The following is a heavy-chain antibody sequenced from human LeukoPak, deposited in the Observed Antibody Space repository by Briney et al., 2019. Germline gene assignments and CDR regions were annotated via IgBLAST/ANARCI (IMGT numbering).Heavy chain of an antibody. V-gene: IGHV4-34*01. CDR3: ARGGLYCSGGSCYLVY. D-gene: IGHD2-15*01. J-gene: IGHJ4*02. CDR1: GGSFSGYY. Sequence: PSETLSLTCAVYGGSFSGYYWSWIRQPPGKGLEWIGEINHSGSTNYNPSLKSRVTISVDTSKNQFSLKLSSVTAADTAVYYCARGGLYCSGGSCYLVYWGQGTLVTVSS. CDR2: INHSGST.